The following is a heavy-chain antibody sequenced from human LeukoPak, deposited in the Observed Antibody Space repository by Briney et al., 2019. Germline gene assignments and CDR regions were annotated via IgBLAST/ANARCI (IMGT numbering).Heavy chain of an antibody. V-gene: IGHV1-18*01. CDR1: GYTFISYG. Sequence: ASVKVSCKASGYTFISYGISWVRQAPGQGLEWMGWISAYNGNTNYAHKLQGRVTMTTDTSTSTVYMELRSLTSDDTAVYYCARGETTWSTSADYWGQGTLVTVSS. D-gene: IGHD1-26*01. J-gene: IGHJ4*02. CDR2: ISAYNGNT. CDR3: ARGETTWSTSADY.